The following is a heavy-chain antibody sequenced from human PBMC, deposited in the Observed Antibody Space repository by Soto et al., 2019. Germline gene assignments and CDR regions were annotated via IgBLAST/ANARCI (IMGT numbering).Heavy chain of an antibody. CDR3: ARDGEDIVAKQGDY. CDR2: ISYDGSNK. V-gene: IGHV3-30-3*01. J-gene: IGHJ4*02. CDR1: GFTFSSYA. D-gene: IGHD5-12*01. Sequence: PGGSLRLSCAASGFTFSSYAMHWVRQAPGKGLEWVAVISYDGSNKYYADSVKGRFTISRDNSKNTLYLQMNSLRAEDTAVYYCARDGEDIVAKQGDYWGQGTLVTVSS.